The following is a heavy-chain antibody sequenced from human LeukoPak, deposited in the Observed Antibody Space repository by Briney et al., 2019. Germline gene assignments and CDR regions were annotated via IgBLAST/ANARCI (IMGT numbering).Heavy chain of an antibody. V-gene: IGHV3-64*01. CDR2: ISSNGGST. CDR3: ARDLAGLGTDYYYYHGMDV. Sequence: GGSLRLSCAASGFTFSSYAMHWVRQAPGKGLEYVSAISSNGGSTYYANSVKGRFTISRDNSKNTLYLQMGSLRAEDMAVYYCARDLAGLGTDYYYYHGMDVWGQGTTVTVSS. J-gene: IGHJ6*02. CDR1: GFTFSSYA. D-gene: IGHD6-19*01.